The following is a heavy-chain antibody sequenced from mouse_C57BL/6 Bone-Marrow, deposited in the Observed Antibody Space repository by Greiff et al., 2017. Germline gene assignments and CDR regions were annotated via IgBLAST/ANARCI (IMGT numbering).Heavy chain of an antibody. CDR1: GFTFNTYA. CDR3: VSSGFAY. Sequence: EVKLQESGGGLVQPKGSLKLSCAASGFTFNTYAMHWVRQAPGKGLEWVARISSKSSNYATYYADPVKDRLTISRDDSQSMLYLQMNHLKTEDTALEYCVSSGFAYWGQGTLVTVSA. V-gene: IGHV10-3*01. CDR2: ISSKSSNYAT. D-gene: IGHD6-1*01. J-gene: IGHJ3*01.